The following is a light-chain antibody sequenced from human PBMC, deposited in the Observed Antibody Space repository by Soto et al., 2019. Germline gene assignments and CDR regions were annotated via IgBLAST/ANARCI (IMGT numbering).Light chain of an antibody. J-gene: IGKJ5*01. V-gene: IGKV1-12*02. CDR3: QQSTSCPFT. CDR1: QGISSW. CDR2: AAS. Sequence: DIQMTQSPSSVSASVGDRVTITCRASQGISSWLAWYQQKPWKAPKLLIYAASTLETEVPSRFSGSGSGTDFPLTISSLQPEDFATYYCQQSTSCPFTFGQGTRLETK.